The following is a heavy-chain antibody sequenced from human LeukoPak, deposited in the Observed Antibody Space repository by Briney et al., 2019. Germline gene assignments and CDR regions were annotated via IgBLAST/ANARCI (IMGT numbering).Heavy chain of an antibody. D-gene: IGHD3-22*01. J-gene: IGHJ4*02. CDR3: ARVKRNQVWKGYTVVVKSYFDY. Sequence: SETLSLTCTVSGYSISGGYYWGWVRQPPGEGLEWIGSIYHSGSTYYNPSLKSRVTISVDTSKNQFSLKLSSVTAADTAVYYCARVKRNQVWKGYTVVVKSYFDYWGQGTLVTVSS. CDR1: GYSISGGYY. V-gene: IGHV4-38-2*02. CDR2: IYHSGST.